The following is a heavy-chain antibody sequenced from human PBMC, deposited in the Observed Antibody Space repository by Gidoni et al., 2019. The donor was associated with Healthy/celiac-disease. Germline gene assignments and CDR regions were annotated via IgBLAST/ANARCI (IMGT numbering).Heavy chain of an antibody. V-gene: IGHV1-69*04. J-gene: IGHJ4*02. CDR1: GGTFSSYA. CDR3: AREGGAYCGGDCYSVGY. Sequence: QVQLVQSGAEVKKPGSSVKVSCKASGGTFSSYAISWVRQAPGQGLEWMGRIIPILGIANYAQKFQGRVTITADKSTSTAYMELSSLRSEDTAVYYCAREGGAYCGGDCYSVGYWGQGTLVTVSS. CDR2: IIPILGIA. D-gene: IGHD2-21*02.